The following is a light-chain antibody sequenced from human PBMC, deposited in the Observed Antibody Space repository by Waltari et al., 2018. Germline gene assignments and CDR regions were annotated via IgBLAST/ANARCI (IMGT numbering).Light chain of an antibody. CDR1: SSDVGGHNY. CDR2: EVT. J-gene: IGLJ3*02. V-gene: IGLV2-14*01. CDR3: SSYTTSTRV. Sequence: QSALTQPASVSGSPGQSITISCTRTSSDVGGHNYVSWYQQHPGKAPNLMIYEVTNRPAGVSNRFSGSKSGNTASLTISGLQAEDEADYYCSSYTTSTRVFGGGTKLSVL.